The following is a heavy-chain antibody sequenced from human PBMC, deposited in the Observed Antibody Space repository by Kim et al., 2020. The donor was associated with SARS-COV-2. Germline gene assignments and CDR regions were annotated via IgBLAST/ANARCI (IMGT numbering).Heavy chain of an antibody. D-gene: IGHD3-10*01. V-gene: IGHV3-30*04. CDR2: ISYDGSNK. Sequence: GGSLRLSCAASGFTFSSYAMHWVRQAPGKGLEWVAVISYDGSNKYYADSVKGRFTISRDNSKNTLYLQMNSLRAEDTAVYYCARAGGEGLVRGAIDYWGQGTLVTVSS. J-gene: IGHJ4*02. CDR3: ARAGGEGLVRGAIDY. CDR1: GFTFSSYA.